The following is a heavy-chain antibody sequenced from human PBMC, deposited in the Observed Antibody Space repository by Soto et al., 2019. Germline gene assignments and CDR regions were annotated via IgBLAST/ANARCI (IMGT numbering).Heavy chain of an antibody. V-gene: IGHV6-1*01. D-gene: IGHD3-9*01. CDR2: TYYRSQWHY. Sequence: SQTLSLTCAISGDSVSSNSAVWNWIRQSPSRGLEWLGRTYYRSQWHYEYAVFVQSRISIDPDTSKNQFSLQLNPVTPEDTAVYYCVRLVGNRWLDHWSQGTLVTVSS. CDR1: GDSVSSNSAV. J-gene: IGHJ4*02. CDR3: VRLVGNRWLDH.